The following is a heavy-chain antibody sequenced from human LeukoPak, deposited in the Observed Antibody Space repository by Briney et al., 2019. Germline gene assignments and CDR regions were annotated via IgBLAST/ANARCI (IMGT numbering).Heavy chain of an antibody. D-gene: IGHD6-19*01. CDR1: GFTFSSHW. CDR2: INQGGSDK. CDR3: AKDLSYTSGASDH. V-gene: IGHV3-7*03. Sequence: PGGSLRLSCAASGFTFSSHWMAWVRQAPGKGLEWVANINQGGSDKYYVDSVKGRFTISRDNSKNTLSLQLRSLRAEDTAVYYCAKDLSYTSGASDHWGQGTLVTVSS. J-gene: IGHJ4*02.